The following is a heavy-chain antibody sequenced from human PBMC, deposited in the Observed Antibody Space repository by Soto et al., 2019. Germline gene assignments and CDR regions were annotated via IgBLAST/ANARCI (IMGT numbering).Heavy chain of an antibody. CDR2: ISNDGANT. CDR1: GFTFSSYA. D-gene: IGHD3-3*01. Sequence: SCATSGFTFSSYALHWVRQAPGRGLEWVALISNDGANTYYTDSVKGRFSVSRDKSSKTLFLHMTSLTPDDTAVYYCAMGLRFLEHWGQGTVVTVSS. CDR3: AMGLRFLEH. V-gene: IGHV3-30-3*02. J-gene: IGHJ1*01.